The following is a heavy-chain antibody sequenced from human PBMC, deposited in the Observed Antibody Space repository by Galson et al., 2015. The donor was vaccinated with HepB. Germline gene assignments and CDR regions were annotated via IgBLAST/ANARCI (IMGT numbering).Heavy chain of an antibody. Sequence: SLRLSCAASGFTFSSYSMNWVRQAPGKGLEWVSSISSSSSYIYYADSVKGRFTISRDNAKNSLYLQMNSLRAEDTAVYYCARDNLQQQLGIYNWFDPWGQGTLVTVSS. D-gene: IGHD6-13*01. CDR2: ISSSSSYI. CDR1: GFTFSSYS. J-gene: IGHJ5*02. V-gene: IGHV3-21*01. CDR3: ARDNLQQQLGIYNWFDP.